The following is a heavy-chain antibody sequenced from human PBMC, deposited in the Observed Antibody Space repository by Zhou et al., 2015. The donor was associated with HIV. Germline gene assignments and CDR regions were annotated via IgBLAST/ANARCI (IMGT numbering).Heavy chain of an antibody. CDR2: ISAYNGNT. D-gene: IGHD5-12*01. Sequence: QVQLVQSGAEVKKPGASVKVSCKASGYTFTSYGISWVRQAPGQGLEWMGWISAYNGNTNYAQKLQGRVTMTTDTSTSTAYMELRSLRSDDTAVYYCARDLPVATIYTKRYFDLWGRGTLVTVSS. CDR3: ARDLPVATIYTKRYFDL. CDR1: GYTFTSYG. V-gene: IGHV1-18*01. J-gene: IGHJ2*01.